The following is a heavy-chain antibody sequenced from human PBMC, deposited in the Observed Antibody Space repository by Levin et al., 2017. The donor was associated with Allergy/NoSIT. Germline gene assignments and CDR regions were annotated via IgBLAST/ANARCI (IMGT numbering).Heavy chain of an antibody. D-gene: IGHD1-1*01. Sequence: PSETLSLTCTVSGGSISSYYWSWIRQPPGKGLEWIGNIYYSGSTNYNPSLKSRVTISVDTSKNQFSLKLSSVTAADTAVYYCARDPFLERSDAFDIWGQGTMVTVSS. V-gene: IGHV4-59*01. J-gene: IGHJ3*02. CDR1: GGSISSYY. CDR2: IYYSGST. CDR3: ARDPFLERSDAFDI.